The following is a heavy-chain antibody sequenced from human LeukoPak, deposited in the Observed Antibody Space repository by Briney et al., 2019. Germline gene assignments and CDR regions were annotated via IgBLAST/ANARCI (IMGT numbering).Heavy chain of an antibody. Sequence: NPSETLSLTCSVSGGSINVYYWNWIRQSPGKGLEWIGSISYSGSTNYNPSLKSRVTISMDTSKNRFSLKVSSVIAADTAMYYCARGGSRSYTSSTLDYWGQGTLVTVSS. V-gene: IGHV4-59*01. J-gene: IGHJ4*02. D-gene: IGHD6-6*01. CDR1: GGSINVYY. CDR3: ARGGSRSYTSSTLDY. CDR2: ISYSGST.